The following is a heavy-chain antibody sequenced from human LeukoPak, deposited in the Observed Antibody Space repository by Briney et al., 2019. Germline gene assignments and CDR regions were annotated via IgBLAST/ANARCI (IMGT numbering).Heavy chain of an antibody. V-gene: IGHV3-21*01. CDR2: ISSSSSYI. CDR1: GFTFSSYS. CDR3: ARDWPTIAAAGTIPEYFQH. J-gene: IGHJ1*01. D-gene: IGHD6-13*01. Sequence: SGGSLRLSCAASGFTFSSYSMNWVRQAPGKGPEWVSSISSSSSYIYYADSVKGRFTISRDNAKNSLYLQINSLRAEDTAVYYCARDWPTIAAAGTIPEYFQHWGQGTLVTVSS.